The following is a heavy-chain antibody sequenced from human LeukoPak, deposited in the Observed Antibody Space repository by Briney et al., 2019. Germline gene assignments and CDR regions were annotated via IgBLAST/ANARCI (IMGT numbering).Heavy chain of an antibody. CDR3: AKDANSGSHFFYFDY. J-gene: IGHJ4*02. CDR2: LSGSGDST. Sequence: GGSLRLSCAASGFIFSNYAMTWVRQAPGKGLEWVSALSGSGDSTYYADSVKGRFTISRDNSKNTVYLQMNSLRAEDTATYYCAKDANSGSHFFYFDYWGQGTLVTVSS. CDR1: GFIFSNYA. V-gene: IGHV3-23*01. D-gene: IGHD1-26*01.